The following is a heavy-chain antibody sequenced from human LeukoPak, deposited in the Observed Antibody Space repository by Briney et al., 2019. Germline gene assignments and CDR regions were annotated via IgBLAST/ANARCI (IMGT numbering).Heavy chain of an antibody. D-gene: IGHD3-22*01. CDR3: ARRKFPHTYYYDSSGYMFLDY. CDR2: ISSSSSYI. V-gene: IGHV3-21*01. J-gene: IGHJ4*02. CDR1: GFTFRSYS. Sequence: PGGALRLSCAASGFTFRSYSMNWARQAPGKGLEWVSSISSSSSYIYYADSVKGRFTISRDNAKNSLYLQMNSLRAEDTAVYYCARRKFPHTYYYDSSGYMFLDYWGQGTLVTVSS.